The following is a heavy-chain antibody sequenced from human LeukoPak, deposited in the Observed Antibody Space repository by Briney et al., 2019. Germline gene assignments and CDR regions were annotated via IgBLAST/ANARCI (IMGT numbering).Heavy chain of an antibody. V-gene: IGHV1-18*01. CDR3: ARDPLDYWATSSGSRRPAFDY. CDR2: ISAYNGNT. J-gene: IGHJ4*02. CDR1: GFTFTSYG. Sequence: GALVKVSFRASGFTFTSYGITWVRQAPGQGLEWMGWISAYNGNTQYAQNLQGRVTMTTDTSTNTAYMELRSLRSDDTAVYYCARDPLDYWATSSGSRRPAFDYWGQGTLVTVSS. D-gene: IGHD1-26*01.